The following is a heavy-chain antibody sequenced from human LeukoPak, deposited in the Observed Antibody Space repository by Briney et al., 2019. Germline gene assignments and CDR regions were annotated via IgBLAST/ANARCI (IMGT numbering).Heavy chain of an antibody. CDR1: GYTFTNYA. CDR2: ISAYNGNT. Sequence: RASVKVSCKASGYTFTNYAMNWVRQAPGQGLEWMGWISAYNGNTELAQRFQGRVTLATDASMSTAYVELRSLTSDDTAVYFCARGGSRSRRGDDAFDIWGQGTMVTVSS. CDR3: ARGGSRSRRGDDAFDI. D-gene: IGHD3-10*01. J-gene: IGHJ3*02. V-gene: IGHV1-18*01.